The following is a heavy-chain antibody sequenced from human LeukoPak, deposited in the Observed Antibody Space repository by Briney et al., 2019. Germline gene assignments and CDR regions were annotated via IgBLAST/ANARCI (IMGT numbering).Heavy chain of an antibody. CDR1: GGSISSGDYY. J-gene: IGHJ4*02. CDR2: IFYSEST. CDR3: ARAHCSGGSCYLSY. Sequence: SETLSLTCTVSGGSISSGDYYWNWFRQHPGKGPEWIGYIFYSESTFYNPSLKSRVTISVDTSKNQFSLKLTSVTAADTAVYYCARAHCSGGSCYLSYWGQGTLVTVSS. V-gene: IGHV4-31*03. D-gene: IGHD2-15*01.